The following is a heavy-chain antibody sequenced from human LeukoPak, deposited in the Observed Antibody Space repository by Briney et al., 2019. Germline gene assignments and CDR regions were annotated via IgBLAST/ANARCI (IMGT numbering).Heavy chain of an antibody. D-gene: IGHD2-15*01. V-gene: IGHV1-2*02. CDR3: ARGELLVVVAATVWFDP. J-gene: IGHJ5*02. CDR1: GYTFTGYY. Sequence: ASVKVSCKASGYTFTGYYIHWVRQAPGQGLEWMGWINPNSGGTNYAQKFQGRVTMTRDTSISTAYMELSRLRSDDTAVYYCARGELLVVVAATVWFDPXXQGTXVTVSS. CDR2: INPNSGGT.